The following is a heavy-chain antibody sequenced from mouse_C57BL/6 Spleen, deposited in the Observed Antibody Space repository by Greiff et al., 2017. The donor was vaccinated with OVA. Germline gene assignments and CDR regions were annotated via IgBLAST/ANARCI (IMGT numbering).Heavy chain of an antibody. CDR1: GISITTGNYR. V-gene: IGHV3-5*01. Sequence: DVKLQESGPGLVKPSQTVFLTCTVTGISITTGNYRWSWIRQFPGNKLEWIGNIYYSGTITYNPSLTSRTTITRDTPKNQLFLEMNSLTAEDTATYYCARDYYGSSYWYFDVWGTGTTVTVSS. J-gene: IGHJ1*03. CDR2: IYYSGTI. CDR3: ARDYYGSSYWYFDV. D-gene: IGHD1-1*01.